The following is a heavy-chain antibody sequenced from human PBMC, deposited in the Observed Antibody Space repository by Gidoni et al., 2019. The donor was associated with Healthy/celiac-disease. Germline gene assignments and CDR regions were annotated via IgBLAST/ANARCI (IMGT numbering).Heavy chain of an antibody. J-gene: IGHJ3*02. Sequence: EVQLVEYGGGLVKPGGSLRLFCSASGLTFSSYSMTWVRQAAGKGLECVSSISRSSSTIYYADSVKGRFTISRDNAKNSLYLQMNSLRAEDTAVYYCARDGDLGRRDAFDIWGQGTMVTVSS. V-gene: IGHV3-21*01. CDR1: GLTFSSYS. CDR2: ISRSSSTI. D-gene: IGHD3-10*01. CDR3: ARDGDLGRRDAFDI.